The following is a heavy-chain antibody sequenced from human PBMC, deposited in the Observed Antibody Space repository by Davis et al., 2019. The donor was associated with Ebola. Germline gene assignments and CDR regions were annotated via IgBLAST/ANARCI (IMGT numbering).Heavy chain of an antibody. CDR1: AYTFTSYG. Sequence: ASVKVSCKASAYTFTSYGISWVRQAHGQGLEWMGWISAYNGNTNYAQKLQGRVTMTTDTSTSTAYMELRSLRSDDTAVYYCARDLGMIRGYYFDYWGQGTLVTVSS. V-gene: IGHV1-18*01. CDR3: ARDLGMIRGYYFDY. J-gene: IGHJ4*02. CDR2: ISAYNGNT. D-gene: IGHD3-10*01.